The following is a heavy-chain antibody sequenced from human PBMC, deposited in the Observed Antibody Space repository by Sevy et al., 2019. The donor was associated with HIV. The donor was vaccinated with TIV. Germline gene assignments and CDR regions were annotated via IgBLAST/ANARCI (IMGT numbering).Heavy chain of an antibody. CDR3: ARVRYNYGSYYFDY. CDR1: RFTFSDYY. CDR2: ISSGGTTM. V-gene: IGHV3-11*01. D-gene: IGHD1-1*01. Sequence: GGSLRLSCAASRFTFSDYYMSWIRQAPGTGLEWVSYISSGGTTMYYADSLKGRFTISRDNAKNSLYLQMNSLRAEDTAVYYCARVRYNYGSYYFDYWGQGTLVTVSS. J-gene: IGHJ4*02.